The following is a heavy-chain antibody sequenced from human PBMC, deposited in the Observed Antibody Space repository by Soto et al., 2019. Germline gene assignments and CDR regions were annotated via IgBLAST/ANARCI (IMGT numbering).Heavy chain of an antibody. J-gene: IGHJ3*02. D-gene: IGHD6-13*01. CDR2: ISVSGGST. CDR1: GFTFSSYA. CDR3: AKDWSIAAAGRAFDI. Sequence: EVQLLESGGGLVQPGGSLRLSCAASGFTFSSYAMSWVRQAPGKGLAWVSAISVSGGSTYYADSVKGRFTISRDNSKNTLYLPMNSLRAEDTAVYYCAKDWSIAAAGRAFDIWGQGTMVTVSS. V-gene: IGHV3-23*01.